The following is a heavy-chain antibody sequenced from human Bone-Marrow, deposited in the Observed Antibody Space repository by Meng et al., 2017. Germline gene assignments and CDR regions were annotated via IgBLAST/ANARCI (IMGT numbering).Heavy chain of an antibody. J-gene: IGHJ5*02. Sequence: QGQPRGSGPGLGKPSGTLSLTCAVSGASISSRTWWGWVRQPPGKGLEWIGEIYHDGSTNYTPSLKSRVTISVDKSKNQFSLKLSSVTAADTAVYYCARAAYDIWSGYAPWGQGSLVTVSS. CDR1: GASISSRTW. CDR3: ARAAYDIWSGYAP. V-gene: IGHV4-4*02. CDR2: IYHDGST. D-gene: IGHD3-3*01.